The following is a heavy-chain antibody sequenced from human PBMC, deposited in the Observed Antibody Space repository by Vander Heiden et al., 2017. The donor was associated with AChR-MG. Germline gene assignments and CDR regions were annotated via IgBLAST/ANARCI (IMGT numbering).Heavy chain of an antibody. J-gene: IGHJ6*02. CDR2: IIPIFGTA. V-gene: IGHV1-69*01. CDR3: ARSRYYYDSSGYYYPRDDYYYGMDV. CDR1: VGTFSSYA. D-gene: IGHD3-22*01. Sequence: QVQLVQSGPEVKKPGSSVKVSCMASVGTFSSYAISWVRHAPGQGLEWMGGIIPIFGTANYAKKFQGRVTITADEATSTAYMELSSLRSEDTAVYYCARSRYYYDSSGYYYPRDDYYYGMDVWGQGTTVTVSS.